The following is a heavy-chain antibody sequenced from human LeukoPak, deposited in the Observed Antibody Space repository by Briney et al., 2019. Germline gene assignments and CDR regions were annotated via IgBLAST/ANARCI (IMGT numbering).Heavy chain of an antibody. D-gene: IGHD6-13*01. CDR1: GFTFSSYA. CDR2: ISGSGGST. J-gene: IGHJ5*02. CDR3: AKRPGIAAAGTDNWFDP. V-gene: IGHV3-23*01. Sequence: GGSLRLSCAASGFTFSSYAMSWVRQAPGKGLEWVSAISGSGGSTYYADSVKVRFTISRDNSKNTLYLQMNSLRAEDTAVYYCAKRPGIAAAGTDNWFDPWGQGILVTVSS.